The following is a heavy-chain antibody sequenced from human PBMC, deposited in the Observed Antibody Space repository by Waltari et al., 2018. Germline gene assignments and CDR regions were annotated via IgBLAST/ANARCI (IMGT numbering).Heavy chain of an antibody. CDR1: GYPLPELS. J-gene: IGHJ4*02. CDR2: FDPEDGET. CDR3: ATQLIGAFTMIVGGSFDY. Sequence: QVQLVQSGAEVKTPGASVKVSCKVSGYPLPELSMHWVRQAPGKGLEWMGGFDPEDGETIYAQKFQGRVTMTEDTSTDTAYMELSSLRSEDTAVYYCATQLIGAFTMIVGGSFDYWGQGTLVTVSS. V-gene: IGHV1-24*01. D-gene: IGHD3-22*01.